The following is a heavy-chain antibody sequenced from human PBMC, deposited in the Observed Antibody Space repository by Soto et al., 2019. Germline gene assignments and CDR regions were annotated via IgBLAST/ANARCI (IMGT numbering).Heavy chain of an antibody. CDR2: LYYSGST. J-gene: IGHJ6*02. V-gene: IGHV4-39*01. CDR3: ARRRYCSSTSCPYYYYGMDV. D-gene: IGHD2-2*01. CDR1: GGSISSSSYY. Sequence: QLQLQESGPGLVKPSETLSLTCTVSGGSISSSSYYWGWIRQPPGKGLEWIGSLYYSGSTYYNPSLKSRVTISVDTSKNQFSLKLSSVTAADTAVYYCARRRYCSSTSCPYYYYGMDVWGQGTTVTVSS.